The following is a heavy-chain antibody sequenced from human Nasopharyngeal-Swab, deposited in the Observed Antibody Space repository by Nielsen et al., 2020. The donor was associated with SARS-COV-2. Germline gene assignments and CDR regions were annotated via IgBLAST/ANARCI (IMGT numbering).Heavy chain of an antibody. V-gene: IGHV3-48*04. CDR2: ISSSSSTI. J-gene: IGHJ6*02. CDR3: ASTRINHDYPGGGHYGMDV. Sequence: VRQAPGKGLEWVSYISSSSSTIYYADSVKGRFTISRDNAKNSLYLQMNSLRAEDTAVYYCASTRINHDYPGGGHYGMDVWGQGTTVTVSS. D-gene: IGHD4-11*01.